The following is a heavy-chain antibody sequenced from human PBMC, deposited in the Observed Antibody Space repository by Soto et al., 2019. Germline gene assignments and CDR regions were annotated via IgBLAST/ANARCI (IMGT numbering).Heavy chain of an antibody. D-gene: IGHD3-10*01. V-gene: IGHV4-61*01. Sequence: PSETLSLTCTVSGGSVSSGSYYWSWIRQPPGKGLEWIGYIYYSGSTNYNPSLKSRVTISVDTSKNQFSLKLSSVTAADTAVYYCARDRGYYGSGRFYNEWDYYGLVGWGPGTTVNV. CDR1: GGSVSSGSYY. CDR2: IYYSGST. CDR3: ARDRGYYGSGRFYNEWDYYGLVG. J-gene: IGHJ6*02.